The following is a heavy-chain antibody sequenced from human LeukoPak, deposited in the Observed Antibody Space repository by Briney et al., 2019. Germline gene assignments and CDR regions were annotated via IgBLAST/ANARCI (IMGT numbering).Heavy chain of an antibody. CDR2: ISAYNGNT. CDR3: VYCGRWASGSYQLGT. Sequence: ASVKVSCKASGYTFTSYVISWVRQAPGQGLEWMGWISAYNGNTNCAQKLQGRVTMTTDTSTSTAYMELRSLRSDDTAVYYCVYCGRWASGSYQLGTWGQGTLVTVSS. D-gene: IGHD1-26*01. CDR1: GYTFTSYV. J-gene: IGHJ5*02. V-gene: IGHV1-18*01.